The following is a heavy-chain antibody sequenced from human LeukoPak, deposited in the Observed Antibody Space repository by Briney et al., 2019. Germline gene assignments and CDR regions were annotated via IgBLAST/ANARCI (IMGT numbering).Heavy chain of an antibody. CDR2: INPNSGGT. D-gene: IGHD6-13*01. V-gene: IGHV1-2*02. CDR1: GYTFTGYY. J-gene: IGHJ4*02. Sequence: ASVKVSCKASGYTFTGYYMHWVRQAPGQGLEWTGWINPNSGGTNYAQKFQGRVTMTRDTSISTAYMELSRLRSDDTAVYYCARVRGIAAAGAPYWGQGTLVTVSS. CDR3: ARVRGIAAAGAPY.